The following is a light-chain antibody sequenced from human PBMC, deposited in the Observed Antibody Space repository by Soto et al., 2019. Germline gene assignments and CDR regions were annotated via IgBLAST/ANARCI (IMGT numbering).Light chain of an antibody. CDR1: QSISTW. J-gene: IGKJ1*01. CDR2: GAS. CDR3: QQYRRYS. V-gene: IGKV1-5*01. Sequence: DIQMTQSPSTLTASVGDRVTITCRASQSISTWLAWYQQKPGKAPSLLIYGASSLKSGVPSRLSGSGSGTEFTLTSSSLQPYDFAPYFCQQYRRYSFGQGTKVEI.